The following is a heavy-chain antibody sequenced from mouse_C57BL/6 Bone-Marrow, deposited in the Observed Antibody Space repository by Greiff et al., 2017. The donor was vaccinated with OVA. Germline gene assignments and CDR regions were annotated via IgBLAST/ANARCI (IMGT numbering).Heavy chain of an antibody. V-gene: IGHV3-6*01. CDR3: ARNVPYYGSSSWFAY. Sequence: EVKLQESGPGLVKPSQSLSLTCSVTGYSITSGYYWNWIRQFPGNKLEWMGYISYDGSNNYNPSLKNRIPITRDTSKNQFFLKLNSVTTEDTATYYCARNVPYYGSSSWFAYWGQGTLVTVSA. CDR1: GYSITSGYY. CDR2: ISYDGSN. J-gene: IGHJ3*01. D-gene: IGHD1-1*01.